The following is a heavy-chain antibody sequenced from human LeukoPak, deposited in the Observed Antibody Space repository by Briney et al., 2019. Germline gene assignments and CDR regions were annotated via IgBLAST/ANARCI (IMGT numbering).Heavy chain of an antibody. D-gene: IGHD3-10*01. Sequence: PGGSLRLSCVASGFTISSYSMNWVRQAPGKGLEWVSYIRSSGRTIYYADSVRGRFTISRDSAKNSLSLQMNSLRDEDTAVYYCATASAGSYYNFDYWGQGTLVTVSS. J-gene: IGHJ4*02. CDR2: IRSSGRTI. CDR3: ATASAGSYYNFDY. CDR1: GFTISSYS. V-gene: IGHV3-48*02.